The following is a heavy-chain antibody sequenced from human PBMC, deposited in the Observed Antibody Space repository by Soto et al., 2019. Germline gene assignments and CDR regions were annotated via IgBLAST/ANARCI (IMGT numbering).Heavy chain of an antibody. Sequence: EVQLLESGGGWVQPGGSLRLSCAASGFTFSSYAMSWVRQAPGKGLEWVSAISGSGGSTYYADSVKGRFTISRDNSKNTLYLQMNSLRAEDTAVYYCAKSRIRQYYYDSSGSPLDYWGQGTLVTVSS. CDR1: GFTFSSYA. V-gene: IGHV3-23*01. CDR2: ISGSGGST. D-gene: IGHD3-22*01. J-gene: IGHJ4*02. CDR3: AKSRIRQYYYDSSGSPLDY.